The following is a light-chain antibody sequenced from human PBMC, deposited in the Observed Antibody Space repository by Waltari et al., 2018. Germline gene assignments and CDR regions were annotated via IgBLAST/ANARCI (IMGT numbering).Light chain of an antibody. V-gene: IGKV1-5*01. Sequence: DIQMTQSPSTLSASVGDRVTISCRASQSVSRWLAWYQQKPGKAPKLLIYDASSLENGGPSRFSGSGSGTDFTLTISSLQPEDFATYYCQQANSFLSITFGQGTRLEIK. CDR3: QQANSFLSIT. CDR2: DAS. J-gene: IGKJ5*01. CDR1: QSVSRW.